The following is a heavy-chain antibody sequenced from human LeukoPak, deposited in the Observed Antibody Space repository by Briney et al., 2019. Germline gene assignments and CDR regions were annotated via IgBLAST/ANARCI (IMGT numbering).Heavy chain of an antibody. D-gene: IGHD6-13*01. Sequence: GGPLRLSCAASGFNFDDYGMSWVRQAPGKGLEWVANIKQDGSEKYYVDSVKGRFTISRENAKNSLYLQMNSLRAEDTAVYYCAGAHSSWYYATTWFDPWGQGTLVTVSS. J-gene: IGHJ5*02. V-gene: IGHV3-7*01. CDR1: GFNFDDYG. CDR2: IKQDGSEK. CDR3: AGAHSSWYYATTWFDP.